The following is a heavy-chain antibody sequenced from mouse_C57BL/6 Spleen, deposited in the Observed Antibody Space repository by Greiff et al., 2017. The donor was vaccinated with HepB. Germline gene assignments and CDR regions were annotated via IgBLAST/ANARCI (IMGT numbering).Heavy chain of an antibody. D-gene: IGHD2-14*01. Sequence: DVKLQESGPGLVKPSQSLSLTCSVTGYSITSGYYWNWIRQFPGNKLEWMGYISYDGSNNYNPSLKNRISITRDTSKNQFFLKLNSVTTEDTATYYCARGVRRGYYAMDYWGQGTSVTVSS. CDR3: ARGVRRGYYAMDY. J-gene: IGHJ4*01. V-gene: IGHV3-6*01. CDR1: GYSITSGYY. CDR2: ISYDGSN.